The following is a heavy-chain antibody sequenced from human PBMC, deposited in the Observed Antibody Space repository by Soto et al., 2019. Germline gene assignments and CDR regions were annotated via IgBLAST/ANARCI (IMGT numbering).Heavy chain of an antibody. J-gene: IGHJ4*02. CDR1: SGSVFSSNW. CDR3: ASHLVMAGTRGFDH. CDR2: TRNSGGA. V-gene: IGHV4-4*02. Sequence: QVQLQESGPGLVKPSGTLSLTCAVSSGSVFSSNWWSWVRRPPGKGLEWIGETRNSGGANYNPSLKSRVTITVDRSRNHIFLELSSVTAADTAVYYCASHLVMAGTRGFDHWGLGTLVTVSS. D-gene: IGHD6-19*01.